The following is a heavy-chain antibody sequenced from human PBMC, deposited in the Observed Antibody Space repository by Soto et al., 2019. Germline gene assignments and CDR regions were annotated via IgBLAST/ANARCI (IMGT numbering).Heavy chain of an antibody. D-gene: IGHD3-10*01. V-gene: IGHV3-30*03. CDR2: ISYDGGLQ. CDR3: VSDRGYGHSSVPYS. Sequence: AHLVESGGGVVQPGRSLRLSCAASGFTFTSYGMHWVRQAPGTRLEWVAVISYDGGLQHYADSVKGRFTISRDNSKNMMLLQMNSLRAEDTAVYYCVSDRGYGHSSVPYSWGQGTLVSVSS. J-gene: IGHJ4*02. CDR1: GFTFTSYG.